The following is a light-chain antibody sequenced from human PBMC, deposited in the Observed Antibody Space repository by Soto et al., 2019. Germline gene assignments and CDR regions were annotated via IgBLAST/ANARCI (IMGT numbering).Light chain of an antibody. CDR1: QSVGSN. Sequence: EIVMTQSPATLSVSPGESATLSCRASQSVGSNLAWYQQKPGQAPRLLIYGAFTRATGIPARFSGSGSGTEFILNIRSLQSEDFAVYYCQQYNNWPPITLGQGTRLEIK. CDR3: QQYNNWPPIT. V-gene: IGKV3-15*01. J-gene: IGKJ5*01. CDR2: GAF.